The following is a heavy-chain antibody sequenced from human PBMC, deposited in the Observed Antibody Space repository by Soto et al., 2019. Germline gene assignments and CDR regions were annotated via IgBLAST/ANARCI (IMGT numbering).Heavy chain of an antibody. Sequence: GGSLKLSCAASGFTFSSYAMSWVRQAPGKGLEWVSAISGSGGSTYYADSVKGRFTISRDNSKNTLYLQMNSLRAEDTAVYYCANLLGYANSYYYYGMDVWGQGTTVTVSS. V-gene: IGHV3-23*01. D-gene: IGHD5-12*01. J-gene: IGHJ6*02. CDR1: GFTFSSYA. CDR2: ISGSGGST. CDR3: ANLLGYANSYYYYGMDV.